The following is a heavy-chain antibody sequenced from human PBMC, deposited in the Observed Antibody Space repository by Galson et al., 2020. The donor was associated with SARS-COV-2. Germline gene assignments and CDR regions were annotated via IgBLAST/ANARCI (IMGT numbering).Heavy chain of an antibody. D-gene: IGHD3-22*01. CDR2: LSASGATT. J-gene: IGHJ6*02. CDR3: AKVGPGGWLLDGMDV. V-gene: IGHV3-23*01. Sequence: TGGSLRLSCTATGFPFSSYSMTWVRQAPGKGPEWDSALSASGATTYYAESVEGRFTISRDNSRDTMYLQMNNLGPEDTALYYCAKVGPGGWLLDGMDVWGQGTTVTFSS. CDR1: GFPFSSYS.